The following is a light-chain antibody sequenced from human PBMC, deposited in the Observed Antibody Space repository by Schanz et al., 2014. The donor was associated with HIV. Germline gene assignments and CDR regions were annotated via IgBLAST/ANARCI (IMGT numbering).Light chain of an antibody. CDR1: QSVSSDY. CDR3: QQRSNWPPA. CDR2: DAS. J-gene: IGKJ4*01. V-gene: IGKV3-11*01. Sequence: EIVLTQSPGTLSLSPGERATLSCRASQSVSSDYFAWYQQKSGQAPRLLIYDASNRATGIPARFSGSGSGTDFTLTISSLEPEDFAVYYCQQRSNWPPAFGGGTKVEIK.